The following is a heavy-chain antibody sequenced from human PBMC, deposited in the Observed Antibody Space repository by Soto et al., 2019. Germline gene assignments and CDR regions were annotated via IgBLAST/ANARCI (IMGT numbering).Heavy chain of an antibody. J-gene: IGHJ4*02. D-gene: IGHD3-22*01. CDR1: GFNFSSYG. CDR2: IWYDGSNK. Sequence: PGGSLRLSCAASGFNFSSYGMHWVRQAPGKGLEWVAVIWYDGSNKYYADSVKGRIAISRDNSKITVYLQMNSLRAEDTAVYYCAKDTYYHDSTGYYVFDYWGQGTLVTVSS. V-gene: IGHV3-30*02. CDR3: AKDTYYHDSTGYYVFDY.